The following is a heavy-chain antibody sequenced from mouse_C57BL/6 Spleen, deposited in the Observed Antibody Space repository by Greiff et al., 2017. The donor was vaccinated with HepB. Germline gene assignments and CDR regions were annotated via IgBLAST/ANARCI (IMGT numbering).Heavy chain of an antibody. CDR3: ARWAITTVAGRYYAMDY. V-gene: IGHV1-81*01. Sequence: QVQLKQSGAELARPGASVKLSCKASGYTFTSYGISWVKQRTGQGLEWIGEIYPRSGNTYYNEKFKGKATLTADKSSSTAYMELRSLTSEDSAVYFCARWAITTVAGRYYAMDYWGQGTSVTVSS. CDR2: IYPRSGNT. D-gene: IGHD1-1*01. J-gene: IGHJ4*01. CDR1: GYTFTSYG.